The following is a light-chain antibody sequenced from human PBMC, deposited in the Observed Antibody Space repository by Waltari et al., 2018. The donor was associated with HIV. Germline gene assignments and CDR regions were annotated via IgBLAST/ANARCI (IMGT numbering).Light chain of an antibody. Sequence: QSALTQPASVSGSPGQSITISCTGSSSDVGSYNLFSWYQQHPGRAPKLMIYEVTKRPSGVSNRFSGSKSANTASLTISGLQAEDEADYYCCSYAGSSTLVFGGGTKLTVL. CDR2: EVT. CDR1: SSDVGSYNL. CDR3: CSYAGSSTLV. J-gene: IGLJ3*02. V-gene: IGLV2-23*02.